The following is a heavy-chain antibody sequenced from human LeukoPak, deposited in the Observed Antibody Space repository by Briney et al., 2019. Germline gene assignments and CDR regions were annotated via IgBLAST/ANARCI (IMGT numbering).Heavy chain of an antibody. J-gene: IGHJ4*02. Sequence: ASVKVSCKASGGTFSRYAISWVRQAPGQGLQWMGGIIPMFGIANYAQKFQGRVTITADESTSIAYMELSSLRSEDTAVYYCAREVTMVRGVIHHWGYFDYWGQGTLVTVSS. CDR1: GGTFSRYA. CDR3: AREVTMVRGVIHHWGYFDY. D-gene: IGHD3-10*01. CDR2: IIPMFGIA. V-gene: IGHV1-69*13.